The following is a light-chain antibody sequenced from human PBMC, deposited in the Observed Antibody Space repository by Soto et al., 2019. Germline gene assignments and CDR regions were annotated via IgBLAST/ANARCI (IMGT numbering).Light chain of an antibody. Sequence: SQRTQSPSSLSASVRDRVTITCRASQGISNYLAWYQQKPGKVPKLLIYAASTLQSGVPSRFSGSGSGTDFTLTISSLQLEDVATYYCQKYNSAPQTFGQGTKVDI. J-gene: IGKJ1*01. CDR3: QKYNSAPQT. CDR1: QGISNY. CDR2: AAS. V-gene: IGKV1-27*01.